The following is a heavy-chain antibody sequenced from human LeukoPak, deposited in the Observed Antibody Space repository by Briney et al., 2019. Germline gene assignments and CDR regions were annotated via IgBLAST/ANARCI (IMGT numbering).Heavy chain of an antibody. CDR2: TYYRSKWYD. D-gene: IGHD3-22*01. Sequence: SQTLSLTCAISGDSVSSNSAAWNWIRQSPSRGPEWLGRTYYRSKWYDAYAESVKSRVTIKPDTSRNQFSLQLDSVTPEDTAVYYCARGHSGYLDSWGQGTLVTVSS. CDR3: ARGHSGYLDS. J-gene: IGHJ4*02. V-gene: IGHV6-1*01. CDR1: GDSVSSNSAA.